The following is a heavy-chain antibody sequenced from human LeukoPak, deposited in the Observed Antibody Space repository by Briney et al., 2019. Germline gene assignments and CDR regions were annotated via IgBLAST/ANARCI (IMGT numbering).Heavy chain of an antibody. D-gene: IGHD5-18*01. V-gene: IGHV1-3*01. Sequence: ASVKVSCKASGYTFTSYAMHWVRQAPGQRLEWMGWINAGNGNTKYSQKFQGRVTITRDTSASTAYMELSSLRSEDTAVYYCARETQLRPRFDYWGQRTLVTVSS. CDR1: GYTFTSYA. CDR3: ARETQLRPRFDY. J-gene: IGHJ4*02. CDR2: INAGNGNT.